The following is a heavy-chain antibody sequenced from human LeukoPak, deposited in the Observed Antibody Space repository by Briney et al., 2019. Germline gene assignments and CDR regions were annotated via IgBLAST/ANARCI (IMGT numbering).Heavy chain of an antibody. CDR3: ARDRGPRTGFMVREAYDH. D-gene: IGHD3-10*01. J-gene: IGHJ4*02. CDR2: INTDGSIT. V-gene: IGHV3-74*01. Sequence: GGSLRLSCAASGFTFSDYWIHWVHQAPGKGLVWVSRINTDGSITNYADSVKGRFSISRDNAKNTLYLQMSSLRAEDTAVYYCARDRGPRTGFMVREAYDHWGQGTLVTVSS. CDR1: GFTFSDYW.